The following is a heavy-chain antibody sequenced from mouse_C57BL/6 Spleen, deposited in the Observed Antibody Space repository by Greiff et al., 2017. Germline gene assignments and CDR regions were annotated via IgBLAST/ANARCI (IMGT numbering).Heavy chain of an antibody. V-gene: IGHV3-6*01. J-gene: IGHJ2*01. CDR1: GYSITSGYY. D-gene: IGHD1-1*01. CDR2: ISYDGSN. CDR3: ARSTVVATPFDY. Sequence: EVKLQESEPGLVKPSQSLSLTCSVTGYSITSGYYWNWIRQFPGNKLEWMGYISYDGSNNYNPSLKNRISITRDTSKNQFFLKLNSVTTEDTATYYCARSTVVATPFDYWGQGTTLTVSS.